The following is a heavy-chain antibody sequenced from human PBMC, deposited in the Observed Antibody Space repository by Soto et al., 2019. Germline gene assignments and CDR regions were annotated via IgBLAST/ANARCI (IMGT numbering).Heavy chain of an antibody. J-gene: IGHJ5*02. CDR1: GGSVSSGTYY. Sequence: QVQLQESGPGLVKPSETLSLTCTVSGGSVSSGTYYWSWIRQPPGKGLERIAYIYYSGSTNYHPSLKSRVTISVDASKNQFSLNLSSVTAADTAVYYCARGRGWFDPWGQGTLVTVSS. V-gene: IGHV4-61*01. CDR2: IYYSGST. CDR3: ARGRGWFDP.